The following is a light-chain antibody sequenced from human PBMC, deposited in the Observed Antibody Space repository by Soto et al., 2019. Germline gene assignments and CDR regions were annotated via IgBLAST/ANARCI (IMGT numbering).Light chain of an antibody. CDR3: QQANSFPPWT. V-gene: IGKV1-9*01. CDR2: AAS. Sequence: DIQLTQSPSFLSASVGDRVTITCRASEGISTYLAWYQQKPGKAPKLLIYAASTLQSGVPSRFSGSGSGTDFTLTISSLQPEDFATYYCQQANSFPPWTFGQGTKVEIK. J-gene: IGKJ1*01. CDR1: EGISTY.